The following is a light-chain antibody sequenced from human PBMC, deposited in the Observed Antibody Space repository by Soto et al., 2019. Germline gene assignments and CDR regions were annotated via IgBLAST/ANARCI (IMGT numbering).Light chain of an antibody. Sequence: EIVMTQSPATLSVSPGERATLSCRASQRVSSNLAWYQQKPGQAPTLLIYGASARATGIPARFSGSGSGTEFTLNISSLQSEDFAVYYCQQYNNWPPVTFDQGPKVDIK. V-gene: IGKV3-15*01. J-gene: IGKJ1*01. CDR3: QQYNNWPPVT. CDR1: QRVSSN. CDR2: GAS.